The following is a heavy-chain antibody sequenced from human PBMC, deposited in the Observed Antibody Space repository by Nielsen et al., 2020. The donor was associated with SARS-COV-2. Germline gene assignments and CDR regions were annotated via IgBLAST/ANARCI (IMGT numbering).Heavy chain of an antibody. J-gene: IGHJ4*02. CDR2: INSDESRT. CDR3: ARDREPGYNAVDY. CDR1: GFTFSTYG. V-gene: IGHV3-74*01. Sequence: GGSLRLSCAASGFTFSTYGMNWVRQAPGKGLAWVAHINSDESRTAYADSVKGRFTISRDNAKNSLYLRMNSLRAEDTAIYYCARDREPGYNAVDYWGQGTLVTVSS. D-gene: IGHD1-14*01.